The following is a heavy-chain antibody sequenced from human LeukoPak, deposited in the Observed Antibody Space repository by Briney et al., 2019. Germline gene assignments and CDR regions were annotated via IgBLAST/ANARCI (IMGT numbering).Heavy chain of an antibody. CDR2: IYGGGST. V-gene: IGHV3-53*04. Sequence: PGGSLRLSCAASGFAVSNNHMSWVRQAPGKGLEWVSIIYGGGSTYYADSVNGRFTISRHNSKNTLFLQMNSLRTEDTAVYYCARAYDSSGYWPEYFHHWGQGTLVTVSS. CDR3: ARAYDSSGYWPEYFHH. D-gene: IGHD3-22*01. J-gene: IGHJ1*01. CDR1: GFAVSNNH.